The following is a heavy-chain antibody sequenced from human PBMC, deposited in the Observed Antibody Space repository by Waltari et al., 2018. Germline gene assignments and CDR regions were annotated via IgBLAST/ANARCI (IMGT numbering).Heavy chain of an antibody. CDR2: FSGRGATP. CDR3: AKGSRGYTNYFFDS. V-gene: IGHV3-23*01. Sequence: EVQLLESAGGLVQPGEALRLSCAASGFSFMGFAMTWVRQAPGEGLWGVASFSGRGATPFYADSVKGRFTIVRDNSRDTVYLQMNSLRVDDSAVYYCAKGSRGYTNYFFDSWGQGTLVSVSS. J-gene: IGHJ4*02. D-gene: IGHD3-16*02. CDR1: GFSFMGFA.